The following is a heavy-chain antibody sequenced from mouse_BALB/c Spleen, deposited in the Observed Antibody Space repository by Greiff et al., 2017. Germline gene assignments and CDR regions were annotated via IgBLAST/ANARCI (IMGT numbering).Heavy chain of an antibody. D-gene: IGHD1-1*01. Sequence: EVKLMESGTVLTRPGASVKMSCKASDYTFTAYWLHWVRQRPGQGLEWIGAVYPRNNDANYNQNFKGQAKLTAVTSTSTAYMELSSLTDEDSAVYFCTREGYYVFAYWGQGTLVTVSA. CDR2: VYPRNNDA. V-gene: IGHV1-5*01. J-gene: IGHJ3*01. CDR1: DYTFTAYW. CDR3: TREGYYVFAY.